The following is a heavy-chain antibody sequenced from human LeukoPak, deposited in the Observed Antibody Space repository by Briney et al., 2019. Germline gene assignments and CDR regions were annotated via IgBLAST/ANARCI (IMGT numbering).Heavy chain of an antibody. CDR2: ISSGSSTI. V-gene: IGHV3-48*01. Sequence: PGGSLRLSCAASGFIFSSYSMNWVRQAPGKGLEWVSYISSGSSTIYYADSVKGRFTVSRDNAKNSLYLQMNSLRAEDTAVYYCARVMVRGVSDYWGQGTLVTVSS. CDR1: GFIFSSYS. CDR3: ARVMVRGVSDY. J-gene: IGHJ4*02. D-gene: IGHD3-10*01.